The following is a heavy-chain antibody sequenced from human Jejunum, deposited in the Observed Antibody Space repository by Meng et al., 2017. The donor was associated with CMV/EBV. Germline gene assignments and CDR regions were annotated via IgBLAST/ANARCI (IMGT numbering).Heavy chain of an antibody. CDR2: IKEDGSER. J-gene: IGHJ5*02. V-gene: IGHV3-7*01. Sequence: LSCVVSGFDLSSYWMSWVRQAPGKGLEWVANIKEDGSERYFVDSVKGRFTISRDDAQNSVYLEMNSLKAEDTGVYYCARDQPNYYDPWGQGPLVTVSS. D-gene: IGHD3-10*01. CDR1: GFDLSSYW. CDR3: ARDQPNYYDP.